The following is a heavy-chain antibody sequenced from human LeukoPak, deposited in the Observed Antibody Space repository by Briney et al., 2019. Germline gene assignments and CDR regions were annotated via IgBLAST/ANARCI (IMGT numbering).Heavy chain of an antibody. J-gene: IGHJ4*02. V-gene: IGHV4-61*02. CDR2: IYTSGST. Sequence: PSETLSLTCTVSGGSISSGSYYWSWIRQPAGKGLEWIGRIYTSGSTNYNPSLKSRVTISVDTSKNQFSLKLSSVTAADTAVYYCARAVDTEGIDYWGQGTLVTVSS. D-gene: IGHD5-18*01. CDR1: GGSISSGSYY. CDR3: ARAVDTEGIDY.